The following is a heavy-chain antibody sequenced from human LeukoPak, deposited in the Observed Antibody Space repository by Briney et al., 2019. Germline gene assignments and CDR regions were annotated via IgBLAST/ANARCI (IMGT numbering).Heavy chain of an antibody. CDR1: GYTFTSYG. CDR3: ARDTMVRGVIIPHFDY. CDR2: ISAYNGNT. D-gene: IGHD3-10*01. Sequence: ASVKVSCKASGYTFTSYGISWVRQAPGQEREWMGWISAYNGNTNYAQKLQGRVTMTTDTSTRTAYMELRSLRSDDTAVYYCARDTMVRGVIIPHFDYWGQGTLVTVSS. J-gene: IGHJ4*02. V-gene: IGHV1-18*01.